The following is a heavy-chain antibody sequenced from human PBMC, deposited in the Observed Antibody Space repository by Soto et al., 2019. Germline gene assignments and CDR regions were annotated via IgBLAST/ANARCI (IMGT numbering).Heavy chain of an antibody. Sequence: SETLSLTCTVPGGSISSGDYYWSWIRQPPGKGLEWIGYIYYSGSTYYNPSLKSRVTISLDTSKNQFSLKLRSVTATDTAVYYCARGLGYCTNGVCYPLPPIDPWGQGTLVTVSS. CDR3: ARGLGYCTNGVCYPLPPIDP. V-gene: IGHV4-30-4*01. D-gene: IGHD2-8*01. CDR1: GGSISSGDYY. CDR2: IYYSGST. J-gene: IGHJ5*02.